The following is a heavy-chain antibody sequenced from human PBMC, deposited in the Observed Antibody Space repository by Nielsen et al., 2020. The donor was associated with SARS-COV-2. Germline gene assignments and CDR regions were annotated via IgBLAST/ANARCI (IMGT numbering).Heavy chain of an antibody. J-gene: IGHJ4*02. CDR1: GFTFSSYS. V-gene: IGHV3-48*04. CDR2: ISSSSSTI. D-gene: IGHD2-2*01. CDR3: ARDPPGSTFDY. Sequence: GESLKISCAASGFTFSSYSMNWVRQAPGKGLEWVSYISSSSSTIYYADSVKGRFTISRDNAKNSLYLQMNSLRAEDTAVYYCARDPPGSTFDYWGQGTLVTVSS.